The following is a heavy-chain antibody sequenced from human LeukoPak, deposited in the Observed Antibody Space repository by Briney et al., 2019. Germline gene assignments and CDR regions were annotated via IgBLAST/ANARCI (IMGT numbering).Heavy chain of an antibody. J-gene: IGHJ4*02. D-gene: IGHD3-10*01. CDR1: GFTFSSYE. Sequence: PGGSLRLSCAASGFTFSSYEMNWVRQAPGKGLEWVSYISSSGSTIYYADSVKGRFTISRDNAKNSLYLQMNSLRAEDTAVYYCARESGSGSYYKRYYFDYWGQGTLVTVSS. CDR3: ARESGSGSYYKRYYFDY. CDR2: ISSSGSTI. V-gene: IGHV3-48*03.